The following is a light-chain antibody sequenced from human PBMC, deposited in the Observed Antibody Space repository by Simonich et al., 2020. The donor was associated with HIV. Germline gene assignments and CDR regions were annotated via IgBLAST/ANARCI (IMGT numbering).Light chain of an antibody. Sequence: DIVMTQSPDSLAVSLGERATINCKSSQSVLYSSNNKNYLAWYQQKPGQHPKLLIYWASTRESGVPDRFSGSGSGTDFTLTISSLQAEDVAVYYCQQYYITPPTFGQGTQVEIK. J-gene: IGKJ1*01. CDR2: WAS. CDR1: QSVLYSSNNKNY. V-gene: IGKV4-1*01. CDR3: QQYYITPPT.